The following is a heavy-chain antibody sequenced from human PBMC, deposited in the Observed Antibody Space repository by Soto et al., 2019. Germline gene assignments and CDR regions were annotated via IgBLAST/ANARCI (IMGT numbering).Heavy chain of an antibody. CDR2: ISAYNGNT. J-gene: IGHJ5*02. CDR3: ARVEWIQLWFVGNWFDP. CDR1: GYTFTSYG. Sequence: VKVSFKASGYTFTSYGISWVRQAPGQGLEWMGWISAYNGNTNYAQKLQGRVTMTTDTSTSTAYMELRSLRSDDTAVDYCARVEWIQLWFVGNWFDPWGQGTLVTVSS. V-gene: IGHV1-18*01. D-gene: IGHD5-18*01.